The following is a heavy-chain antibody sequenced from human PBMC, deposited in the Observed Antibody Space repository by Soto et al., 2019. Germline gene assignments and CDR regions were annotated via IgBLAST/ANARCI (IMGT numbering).Heavy chain of an antibody. D-gene: IGHD6-13*01. J-gene: IGHJ4*02. V-gene: IGHV3-30-3*01. CDR2: ISYDGNNE. CDR3: ARGAEGLDH. CDR1: GCNLIEHA. Sequence: QVQLVESGGGVVQPGKALRLSCAASGCNLIEHAMHWVLQAPGKGLEWVALISYDGNNEFYADSVRGRFTISRDNSNNMVYVQMNSLRPEDTAVYYCARGAEGLDHWGQGTLVTVAS.